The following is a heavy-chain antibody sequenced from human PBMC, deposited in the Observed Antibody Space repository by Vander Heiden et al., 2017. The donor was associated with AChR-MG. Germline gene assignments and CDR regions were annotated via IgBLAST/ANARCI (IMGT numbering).Heavy chain of an antibody. V-gene: IGHV3-21*01. CDR1: GFPFSSYS. CDR2: ISSSSSYI. Sequence: EVQLVESGGGLVKPGGSLRLSCAASGFPFSSYSMNWDRQAPGKGLEWVSSISSSSSYIYYADSVKGRFTISRDNAKNSRYLQMNSLRAEDTAVYYCARAGYSSSSGSYYFDYWGQGTLVTVSS. J-gene: IGHJ4*02. D-gene: IGHD6-6*01. CDR3: ARAGYSSSSGSYYFDY.